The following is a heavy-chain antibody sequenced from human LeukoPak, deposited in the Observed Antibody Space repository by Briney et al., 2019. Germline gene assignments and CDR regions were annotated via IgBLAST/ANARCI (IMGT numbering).Heavy chain of an antibody. CDR1: GFTFSSYA. CDR3: ARGRLWYSSGWPTFDY. J-gene: IGHJ4*02. CDR2: ISYDGSNK. Sequence: GRSLRLSCAASGFTFSSYAMHWVRQAPGKGLEWVAVISYDGSNKYYADSVKGRFTISRDNSKNTLYLQMNSLRAEDTAVYYCARGRLWYSSGWPTFDYWGQGTLVTVSS. D-gene: IGHD6-19*01. V-gene: IGHV3-30*04.